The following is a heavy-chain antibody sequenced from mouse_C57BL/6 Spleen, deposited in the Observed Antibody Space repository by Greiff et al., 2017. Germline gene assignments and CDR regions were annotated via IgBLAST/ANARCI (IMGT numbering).Heavy chain of an antibody. CDR2: IFPGSGST. V-gene: IGHV1-75*01. J-gene: IGHJ4*01. CDR1: GYTFTDYY. CDR3: ARGGDYYGSSDAMDY. Sequence: QVQLKQSGPELVKPGASVKISCKASGYTFTDYYINWVKQRPGQGLEWIGWIFPGSGSTYYNEKFKGKATLTVDKSSSTAYMLLSSLTSEDSAVYFCARGGDYYGSSDAMDYWGQGTSVTVSS. D-gene: IGHD1-1*01.